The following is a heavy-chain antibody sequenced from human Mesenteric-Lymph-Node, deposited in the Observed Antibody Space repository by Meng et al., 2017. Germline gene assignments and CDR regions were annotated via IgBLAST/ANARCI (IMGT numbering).Heavy chain of an antibody. V-gene: IGHV4-4*07. CDR2: IYTNGST. CDR1: GGSISNYP. J-gene: IGHJ5*02. Sequence: SETLSLTCTVSGGSISNYPWSWIRQPAGKGLEWIGRIYTNGSTNYNPSLKSRVTMSADTSKNQFSLKLSSVTAADTAIYYCARDTIVVAPTGAENSWYDPWGQGTLVTVSS. D-gene: IGHD2-15*01. CDR3: ARDTIVVAPTGAENSWYDP.